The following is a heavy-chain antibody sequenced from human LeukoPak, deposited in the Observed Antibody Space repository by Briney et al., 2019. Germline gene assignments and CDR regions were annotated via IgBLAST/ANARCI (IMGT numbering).Heavy chain of an antibody. CDR2: IWYDGSNK. J-gene: IGHJ4*02. V-gene: IGHV3-33*01. CDR1: GFTFSSFD. D-gene: IGHD3-22*01. CDR3: ARVVRYHDSSGAFDC. Sequence: PGRSLRLSCAASGFTFSSFDMHWVRQAPGKGLEWVAVIWYDGSNKYYADSVKGRFTISRDNSKNTLYLQMNSLRAEDTAVYYCARVVRYHDSSGAFDCWGQGTLVTVSS.